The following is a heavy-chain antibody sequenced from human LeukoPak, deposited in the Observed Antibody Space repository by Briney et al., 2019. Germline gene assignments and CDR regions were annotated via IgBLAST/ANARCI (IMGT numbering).Heavy chain of an antibody. CDR2: INPNNGVT. CDR1: GYSFTGYY. J-gene: IGHJ5*02. Sequence: ASVKVSCKASGYSFTGYYLHWVRQAPGQGLEWMGRINPNNGVTTYAQKFQDRVTMTRDTSISTAYMELSRLTSDDSAVYYCARGHDNWFDPWGQGTLVIVSS. V-gene: IGHV1-2*06. CDR3: ARGHDNWFDP.